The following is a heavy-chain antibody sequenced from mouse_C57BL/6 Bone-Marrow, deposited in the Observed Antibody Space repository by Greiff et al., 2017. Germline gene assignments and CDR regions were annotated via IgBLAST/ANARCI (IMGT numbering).Heavy chain of an antibody. CDR3: ARQPLYYAMDY. J-gene: IGHJ4*01. CDR1: GFTFSSYT. V-gene: IGHV5-9*01. CDR2: ISGGGGNT. Sequence: VKLMESGGGLVKPGGSLKLSCAASGFTFSSYTMSWVRQTPEKRLAWVATISGGGGNTYYPDSVKGRFNISRDNAKNTLYLQMSSLRSEDTALYYCARQPLYYAMDYWGQGTSVTVSS.